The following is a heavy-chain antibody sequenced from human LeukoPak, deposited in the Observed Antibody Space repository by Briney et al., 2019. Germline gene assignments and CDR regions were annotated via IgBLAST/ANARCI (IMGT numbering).Heavy chain of an antibody. CDR2: ISYDGSNK. J-gene: IGHJ6*02. CDR1: GFTFSNYG. V-gene: IGHV3-30*18. Sequence: GGSLRLSCAASGFTFSNYGMHWVRQAPGKGLEWVAVISYDGSNKYYADSVKGRFTISRDNPKTTLYVQMDSLRAEDTAVYYCAKVVGSYYYGMDVWGQGTTVTVSS. D-gene: IGHD1-26*01. CDR3: AKVVGSYYYGMDV.